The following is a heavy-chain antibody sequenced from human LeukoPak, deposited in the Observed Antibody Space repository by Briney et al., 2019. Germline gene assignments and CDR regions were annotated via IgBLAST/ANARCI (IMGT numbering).Heavy chain of an antibody. Sequence: GGSLRLSCEASGFTFSTYEMNWVRQAPGKGLEWISYISSGSSTIYYADSVKGRFAISRDNAKNSLYLQMNSLRAEDTAVYYCARLSGSYGGALDYWGQGTLVTVSS. CDR3: ARLSGSYGGALDY. CDR1: GFTFSTYE. V-gene: IGHV3-48*03. D-gene: IGHD1-26*01. J-gene: IGHJ4*02. CDR2: ISSGSSTI.